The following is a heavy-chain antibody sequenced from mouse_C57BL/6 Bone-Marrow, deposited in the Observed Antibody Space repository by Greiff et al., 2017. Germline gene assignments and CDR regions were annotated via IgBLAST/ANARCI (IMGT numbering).Heavy chain of an antibody. Sequence: EVKLVESGGGLVQPGGSLSLSCAASGFTFTDYYMSWVRQPPGKALEWLGFIRNKANGYTTEYSASVKGRFTISRDNSQSILYLHMNALRAEDSATYYCARSMVTTGECFAYWGQGTLVTVSA. CDR1: GFTFTDYY. CDR2: IRNKANGYTT. CDR3: ARSMVTTGECFAY. J-gene: IGHJ3*01. D-gene: IGHD2-2*01. V-gene: IGHV7-3*01.